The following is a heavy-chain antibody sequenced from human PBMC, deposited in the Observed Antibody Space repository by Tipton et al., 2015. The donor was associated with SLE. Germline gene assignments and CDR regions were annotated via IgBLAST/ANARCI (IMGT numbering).Heavy chain of an antibody. V-gene: IGHV3-30-3*01. D-gene: IGHD2-2*01. CDR3: ASNIVVVPSAFDY. CDR1: GFTFSSYA. Sequence: RSLRLSCAASGFTFSSYAMHWVRQAPGKGLEWVAVISYDGSNKYYADSVKGRFTISRDNSKNTLYLQMNSLRAEDTAVYYCASNIVVVPSAFDYWGQGTLVTVSS. CDR2: ISYDGSNK. J-gene: IGHJ4*02.